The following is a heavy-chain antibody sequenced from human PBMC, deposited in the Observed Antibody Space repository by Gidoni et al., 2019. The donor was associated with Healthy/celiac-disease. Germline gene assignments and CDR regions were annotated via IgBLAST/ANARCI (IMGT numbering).Heavy chain of an antibody. D-gene: IGHD3-9*01. Sequence: QVQLAESGGGLVKPGGSLRLSCAASGFTFSDYYMGWIRQAPGKGLEWVSYISSSGSTIYYADSVKGRFTISRDNAKNSLYLQMNSLRAEDTAVYYCTRERYFDWLVDYWGQGTLVTVSS. CDR2: ISSSGSTI. CDR1: GFTFSDYY. J-gene: IGHJ4*02. V-gene: IGHV3-11*01. CDR3: TRERYFDWLVDY.